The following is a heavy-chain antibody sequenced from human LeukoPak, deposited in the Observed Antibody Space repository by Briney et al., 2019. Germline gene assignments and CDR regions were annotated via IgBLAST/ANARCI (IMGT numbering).Heavy chain of an antibody. J-gene: IGHJ4*02. V-gene: IGHV1-46*01. CDR3: ARDPSRWDQGDY. D-gene: IGHD1-26*01. CDR2: INPSGGRT. Sequence: ASVKVSCKASGYTFTDYYMHWVRQAPGQGLEWMGIINPSGGRTIYAQKFQGRVTMTRDTSTSTVYMELSSLRSEDTAVYYCARDPSRWDQGDYWGQGTLVTVSS. CDR1: GYTFTDYY.